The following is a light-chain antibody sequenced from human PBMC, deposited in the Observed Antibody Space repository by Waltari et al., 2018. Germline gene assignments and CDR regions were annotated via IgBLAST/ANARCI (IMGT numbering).Light chain of an antibody. CDR1: SSDVGVHNY. J-gene: IGLJ3*02. Sequence: QSALTQPASVSGSPGQSITISCTGTSSDVGVHNYVSWYQQYPGKAPKLLIYAVTNRPSGVSSLFSGSRSGNTASLTISGLQPEDEADYYCCSHTFDSTWVFGGGTKLTVL. CDR3: CSHTFDSTWV. CDR2: AVT. V-gene: IGLV2-14*03.